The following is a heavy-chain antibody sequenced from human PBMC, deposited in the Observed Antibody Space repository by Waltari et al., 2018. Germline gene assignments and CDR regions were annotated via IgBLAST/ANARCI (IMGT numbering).Heavy chain of an antibody. J-gene: IGHJ4*02. Sequence: EVQLLESGGGLVQPGGSVRLSCAASGFTFRHYAMSWVRQAPGKGLEWVSAISGSGDGTYHGDSVKGRFTISRDNSKNTLDLQMNSLRVEDTAIYFCAKVYSGSYLDYWGQGTLVTVSS. CDR2: ISGSGDGT. CDR1: GFTFRHYA. CDR3: AKVYSGSYLDY. D-gene: IGHD1-26*01. V-gene: IGHV3-23*01.